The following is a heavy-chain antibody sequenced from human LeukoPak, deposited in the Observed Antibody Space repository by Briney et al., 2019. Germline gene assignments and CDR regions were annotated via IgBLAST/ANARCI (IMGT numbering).Heavy chain of an antibody. CDR2: IYHSGST. CDR3: ARGKPVGGILEWLSYFDS. J-gene: IGHJ4*02. D-gene: IGHD3-3*01. Sequence: RTSETLSLTCAVSGGSISSGGYSWSWIRQPPGKGLEWIGYIYHSGSTYYNPSLKSRVTISVDRSKNQFSLKLSSVTAADTAVYYCARGKPVGGILEWLSYFDSWGQGTLVAVSS. V-gene: IGHV4-30-2*01. CDR1: GGSISSGGYS.